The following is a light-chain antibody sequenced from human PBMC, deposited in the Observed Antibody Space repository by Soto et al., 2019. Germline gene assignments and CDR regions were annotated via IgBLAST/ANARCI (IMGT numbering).Light chain of an antibody. J-gene: IGKJ4*01. Sequence: EIVMTQSPATLSVSPGERATLSCGASQSVSSNLAWYQQKPGQAPRLIIYGASTRATGIPARFSGSGSGTEFTLTISSLQSEDFAVYYCQQYNNWRLTFGGGTKVDIK. CDR2: GAS. CDR1: QSVSSN. V-gene: IGKV3-15*01. CDR3: QQYNNWRLT.